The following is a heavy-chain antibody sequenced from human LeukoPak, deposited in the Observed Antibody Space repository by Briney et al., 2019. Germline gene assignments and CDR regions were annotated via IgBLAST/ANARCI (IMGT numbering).Heavy chain of an antibody. Sequence: GGSLRLSCAASGFTFSSYAMSWVRQAPGKGLEWVSAISGSGGSTYYADSVKGRFTISRDNAKNSLYLQMNSLRAEDTALYYCAKVGSSSWYDWFDPWGQGTLVTVSS. CDR2: ISGSGGST. J-gene: IGHJ5*02. CDR3: AKVGSSSWYDWFDP. CDR1: GFTFSSYA. V-gene: IGHV3-23*01. D-gene: IGHD6-13*01.